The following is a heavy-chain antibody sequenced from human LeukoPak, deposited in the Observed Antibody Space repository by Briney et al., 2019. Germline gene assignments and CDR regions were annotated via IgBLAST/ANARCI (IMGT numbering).Heavy chain of an antibody. V-gene: IGHV3-23*01. D-gene: IGHD5-12*01. Sequence: PGGSLRLSCAASGFTLRSYDMSWVRQAPGKGLEWVAATSGSGGNTYYADSVKGRFTISRDNSKNTLYLQMNSLRAEDTAVYCCAKEYSGHDFDYWGQGTLVTVSS. J-gene: IGHJ4*02. CDR2: TSGSGGNT. CDR3: AKEYSGHDFDY. CDR1: GFTLRSYD.